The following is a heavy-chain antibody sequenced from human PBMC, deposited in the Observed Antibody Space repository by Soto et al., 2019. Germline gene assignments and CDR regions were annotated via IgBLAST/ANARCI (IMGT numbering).Heavy chain of an antibody. Sequence: SVKVSCKASGGTFSSYAISWVRQAPGQGLEWMGGIIPIFGTANHAQKFQGRVTITADESTSTAYMELSSLRSEDTAVYYCTRDGDGRMTTNPYYYYGMDVWGPGITVTVSS. CDR2: IIPIFGTA. CDR3: TRDGDGRMTTNPYYYYGMDV. J-gene: IGHJ6*02. V-gene: IGHV1-69*13. D-gene: IGHD2-21*02. CDR1: GGTFSSYA.